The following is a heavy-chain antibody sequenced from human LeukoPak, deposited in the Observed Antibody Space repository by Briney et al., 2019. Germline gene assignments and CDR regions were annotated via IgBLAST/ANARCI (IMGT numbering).Heavy chain of an antibody. CDR3: ERGPHSYPSRYFDY. D-gene: IGHD5-18*01. CDR1: GGTFSSYA. J-gene: IGHJ4*02. Sequence: SVKVSCKASGGTFSSYAISWVRQAPGQGLEWMGGIIPIFGTANYAQKFQGRVTITADESTSTACMELSSLRSEDTAVYYCERGPHSYPSRYFDYWGQGTLVTVSS. CDR2: IIPIFGTA. V-gene: IGHV1-69*13.